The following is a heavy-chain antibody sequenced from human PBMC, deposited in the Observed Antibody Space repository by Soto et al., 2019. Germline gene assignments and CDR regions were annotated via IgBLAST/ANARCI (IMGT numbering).Heavy chain of an antibody. CDR3: ARDLKKEWLLQHNDALDI. CDR2: ISSSGSTI. V-gene: IGHV3-48*03. D-gene: IGHD3-3*01. Sequence: EVQLVESGGGLVQPGGSLRLSCAASGFTFSSYEMNWVRQAPGKGLEWVSYISSSGSTIYYADSVKGRFTISRDNAKNSLYLQMNSLRAEDTAVYYCARDLKKEWLLQHNDALDIWGQGTMVTVSS. J-gene: IGHJ3*02. CDR1: GFTFSSYE.